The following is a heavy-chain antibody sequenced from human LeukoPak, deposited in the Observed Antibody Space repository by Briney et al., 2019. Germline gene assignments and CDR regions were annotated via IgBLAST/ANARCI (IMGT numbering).Heavy chain of an antibody. D-gene: IGHD2-2*01. Sequence: GASVKVSCKASGGTFSSYAISWVRQAPGQGLEWMGRIIPILGIANYAQKFQGRVTITADKSTSTAYMELSSLRSEDTAVYYCAREVLYCSSTSCLSGRWFDPWGQGTLVTVSS. CDR3: AREVLYCSSTSCLSGRWFDP. CDR1: GGTFSSYA. J-gene: IGHJ5*02. CDR2: IIPILGIA. V-gene: IGHV1-69*04.